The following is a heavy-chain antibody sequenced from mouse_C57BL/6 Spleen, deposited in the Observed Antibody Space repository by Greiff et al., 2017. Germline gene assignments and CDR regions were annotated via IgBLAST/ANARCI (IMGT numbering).Heavy chain of an antibody. CDR2: ISYDGSN. CDR3: AREEAYYYGSGAWFAY. CDR1: GYSITSGYY. D-gene: IGHD1-1*01. Sequence: EVKVEESGPGLVKPSQSLSLTCSVTGYSITSGYYWNWIRQFPGNKLEWMGYISYDGSNNYNPSLKNRISITRDTSKNQFFLKLNSVTTEDTATYYCAREEAYYYGSGAWFAYWGQGTLVTVSA. V-gene: IGHV3-6*01. J-gene: IGHJ3*01.